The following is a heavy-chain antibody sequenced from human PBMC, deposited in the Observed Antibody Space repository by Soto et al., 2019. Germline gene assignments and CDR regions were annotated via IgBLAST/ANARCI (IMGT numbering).Heavy chain of an antibody. D-gene: IGHD1-7*01. Sequence: GGSLRLSCAASGSTFSSYAMSWVRQAPGKGLEWVSSISGNGYDTYDADSVKGRFTISRDYSKDTLFLQMNSLRVEDTAIYYCASTPWNYGENRYFDYWGQGSLVTVSS. J-gene: IGHJ4*02. CDR2: ISGNGYDT. CDR1: GSTFSSYA. CDR3: ASTPWNYGENRYFDY. V-gene: IGHV3-23*01.